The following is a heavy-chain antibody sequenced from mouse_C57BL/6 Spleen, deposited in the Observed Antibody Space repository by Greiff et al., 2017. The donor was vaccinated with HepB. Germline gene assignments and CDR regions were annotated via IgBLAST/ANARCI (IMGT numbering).Heavy chain of an antibody. V-gene: IGHV5-6*01. Sequence: EVQLQQSGGDLVKPGGSLKLSCAASGFTFSSYGMSWVRQTPDKRLEWVATISSGGSYTYYPDSVKGRFTISRDNAKNTLYLQMSSLKSEDTAMYYCARQTVVASMDYWGQGTSVTVSS. D-gene: IGHD1-1*01. CDR2: ISSGGSYT. CDR1: GFTFSSYG. CDR3: ARQTVVASMDY. J-gene: IGHJ4*01.